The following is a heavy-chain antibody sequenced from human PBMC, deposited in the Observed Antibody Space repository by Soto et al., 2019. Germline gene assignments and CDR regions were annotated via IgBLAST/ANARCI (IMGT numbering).Heavy chain of an antibody. Sequence: SETLSLTCTVSGGSISSYYWSWIRQPAGKGLEWIGRIYTSGSTNYNPSLKSRVTMSVDTSKNQFSLKLSSVTAADTAVYYCAREIISTGDYYYYGMDVWGQGTRSPSP. CDR1: GGSISSYY. V-gene: IGHV4-4*07. J-gene: IGHJ6*02. CDR2: IYTSGST. CDR3: AREIISTGDYYYYGMDV. D-gene: IGHD7-27*01.